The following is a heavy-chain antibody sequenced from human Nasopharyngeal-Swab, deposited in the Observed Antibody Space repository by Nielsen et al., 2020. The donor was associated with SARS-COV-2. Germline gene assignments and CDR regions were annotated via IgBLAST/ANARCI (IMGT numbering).Heavy chain of an antibody. V-gene: IGHV3-9*01. CDR2: ISWNSGSI. D-gene: IGHD3-10*01. CDR3: AKDTGHYYGSGLHDAFDI. Sequence: GGSLRLSCAASGFTFDDYAMHWVRQAPGKGLEWVSGISWNSGSIGYADSVKGRFTISRDNAKNSLYLQMNSLRAEDTALYYCAKDTGHYYGSGLHDAFDIWGQGTMVTVSS. CDR1: GFTFDDYA. J-gene: IGHJ3*02.